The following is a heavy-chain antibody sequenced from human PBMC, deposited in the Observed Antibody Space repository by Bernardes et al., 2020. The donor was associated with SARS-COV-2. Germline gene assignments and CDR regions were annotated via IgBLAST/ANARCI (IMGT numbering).Heavy chain of an antibody. CDR1: GGSFSGYY. CDR3: WGIWFGELGGVRDY. CDR2: INHSGST. V-gene: IGHV4-34*01. D-gene: IGHD3-10*01. J-gene: IGHJ4*02. Sequence: SETLSLTCAVYGGSFSGYYWSWIRQPPGKGLEWIGEINHSGSTNYNPSLKSRVTISVDTSKNQFSLKLSSVTAADTAVYYCWGIWFGELGGVRDYWGQGSLVTVSS.